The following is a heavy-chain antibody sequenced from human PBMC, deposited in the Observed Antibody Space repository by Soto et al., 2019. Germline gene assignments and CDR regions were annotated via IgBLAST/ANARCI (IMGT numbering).Heavy chain of an antibody. CDR3: ARVPGDY. CDR2: ISSSSTTI. V-gene: IGHV3-48*04. CDR1: GFTFSTYS. J-gene: IGHJ4*02. Sequence: GGSLRLSCAASGFTFSTYSMNWVRQAPGKGLEWVSYISSSSTTIYYADSVKGRFTISRDNAKNSLYLQMNSLRAEDTALYYCARVPGDYWGQGTLVTVSS.